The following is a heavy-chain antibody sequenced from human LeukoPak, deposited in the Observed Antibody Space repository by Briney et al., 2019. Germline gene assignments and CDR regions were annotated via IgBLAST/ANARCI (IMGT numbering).Heavy chain of an antibody. D-gene: IGHD5-12*01. Sequence: KASQTLSLTCTVSGGSISSGSYYWSWIRQPAGKGLEWIGRIYTSGSTNYNPSLKSRVTISVDTSKNQFSLKLSSVTAAGTAVYYCARDRVATFYWYFDLWGRGTLVTVSS. CDR3: ARDRVATFYWYFDL. CDR2: IYTSGST. J-gene: IGHJ2*01. V-gene: IGHV4-61*02. CDR1: GGSISSGSYY.